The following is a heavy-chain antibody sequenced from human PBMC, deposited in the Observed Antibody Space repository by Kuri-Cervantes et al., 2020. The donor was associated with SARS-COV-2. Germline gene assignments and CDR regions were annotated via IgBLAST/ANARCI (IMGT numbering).Heavy chain of an antibody. Sequence: ESLKISCTVSGGSISSYYWSWIRQPAGKGLEWIGRIYTSGSTNYNPSLKRRVTMSVDTSKNQFSLKLSSVTAADTAVYYCARHGDLSIFGVVTLNWFDPWGQGTLVTVSS. V-gene: IGHV4-4*07. J-gene: IGHJ5*02. CDR3: ARHGDLSIFGVVTLNWFDP. CDR2: IYTSGST. CDR1: GGSISSYY. D-gene: IGHD3-3*01.